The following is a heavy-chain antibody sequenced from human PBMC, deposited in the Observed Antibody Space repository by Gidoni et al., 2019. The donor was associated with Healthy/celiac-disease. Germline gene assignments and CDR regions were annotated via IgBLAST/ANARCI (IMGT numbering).Heavy chain of an antibody. Sequence: QVQLVESGGGGVQPGRSLRPSCAASGFAFSSYGMHWVGQAPGQWLEWLAVISDDGSNKYYADSVKGRFTIARDNSKNTLYLQMNSLRAEDAAVYYCAKDLEGTGSPLDIWGQGTMGTVSS. CDR3: AKDLEGTGSPLDI. CDR2: ISDDGSNK. V-gene: IGHV3-30*18. J-gene: IGHJ3*02. CDR1: GFAFSSYG. D-gene: IGHD1-1*01.